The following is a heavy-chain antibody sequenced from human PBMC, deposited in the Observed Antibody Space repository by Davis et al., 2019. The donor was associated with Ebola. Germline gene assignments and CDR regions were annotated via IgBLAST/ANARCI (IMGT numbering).Heavy chain of an antibody. V-gene: IGHV1-69*06. CDR3: ARGPFRSCLSYSCYYGMDV. D-gene: IGHD2-2*01. Sequence: AASVKVSCKASGGTFSSYAISWVRQAPGQGLEWMGGIIPIFGTANYAQKFQGRVTITADKSTSTAYMELSSLRSEDTAVYYCARGPFRSCLSYSCYYGMDVWGQGTTVTVSS. J-gene: IGHJ6*02. CDR2: IIPIFGTA. CDR1: GGTFSSYA.